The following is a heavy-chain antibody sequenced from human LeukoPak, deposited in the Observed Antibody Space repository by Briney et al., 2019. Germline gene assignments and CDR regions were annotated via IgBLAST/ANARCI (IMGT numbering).Heavy chain of an antibody. V-gene: IGHV3-21*01. D-gene: IGHD6-6*01. CDR1: GFTFSSYS. CDR3: AREGSSSYYFDY. J-gene: IGHJ4*02. CDR2: ISSTSNYI. Sequence: GGSLRLSCVASGFTFSSYSMNWVRQAPGKGLEWVSSISSTSNYIYYADSVKGRFTISRDNAKDSLYLQMNSLRVEDTAVYYCAREGSSSYYFDYWGQGTLVTVSS.